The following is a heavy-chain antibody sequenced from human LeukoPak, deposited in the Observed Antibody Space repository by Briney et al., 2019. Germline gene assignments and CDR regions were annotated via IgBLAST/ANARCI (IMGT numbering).Heavy chain of an antibody. D-gene: IGHD3-16*02. V-gene: IGHV1-2*02. CDR1: GYTFTGYY. CDR2: INPNSGGT. Sequence: GASVKASCKASGYTFTGYYMHWVRQAPGQGLEWMGWINPNSGGTNYAQKLQGRVTMTTDTSTSTAYMELRSLRSDDTAVYYCARGAGVITFGGVIVTLNYFDYWGQGTLVTVSS. CDR3: ARGAGVITFGGVIVTLNYFDY. J-gene: IGHJ4*02.